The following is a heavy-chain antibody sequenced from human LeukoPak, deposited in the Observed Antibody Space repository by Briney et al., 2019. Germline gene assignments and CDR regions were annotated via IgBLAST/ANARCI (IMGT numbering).Heavy chain of an antibody. J-gene: IGHJ6*04. CDR1: GGTFSSDA. D-gene: IGHD2-15*01. V-gene: IGHV1-69*13. CDR3: ASVCSGGSCHPLHYYYAMDV. CDR2: IIPIFGTA. Sequence: SVKVSCKASGGTFSSDAISCVRQAPGQGLEWMGGIIPIFGTANYAQKFQGRVTITADESTSTAYMELSSLRSEDTAVYYCASVCSGGSCHPLHYYYAMDVRGKGTTVTVSS.